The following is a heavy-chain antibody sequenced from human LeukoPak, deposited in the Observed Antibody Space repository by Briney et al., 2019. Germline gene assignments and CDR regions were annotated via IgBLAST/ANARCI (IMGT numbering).Heavy chain of an antibody. Sequence: GGSLRLSCAASGFTFSSYVMHWVRQAPGKGLEWVAVIWYDGSNKYYADSVKGRFTISRDNSKNTLYLQMNSLRAEDTAMYYCAREGHQWLLSNWFDPWGQGTLVTVSS. J-gene: IGHJ5*02. CDR2: IWYDGSNK. D-gene: IGHD3-22*01. CDR3: AREGHQWLLSNWFDP. V-gene: IGHV3-33*01. CDR1: GFTFSSYV.